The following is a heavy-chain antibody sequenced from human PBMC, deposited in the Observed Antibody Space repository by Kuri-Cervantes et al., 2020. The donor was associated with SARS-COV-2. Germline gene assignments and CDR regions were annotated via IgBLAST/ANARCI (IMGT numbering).Heavy chain of an antibody. CDR1: GLTFSSYA. Sequence: GESLKISCAASGLTFSSYAMSWVRQAPGKGLEWVSAISGSGGSTYYADSVKGRFTISRDNSKNTLYLQMNSLRAEDTAVYYCARTPTVTTYYFDYWGQGTLVTVSS. V-gene: IGHV3-23*01. J-gene: IGHJ4*02. CDR3: ARTPTVTTYYFDY. D-gene: IGHD4-17*01. CDR2: ISGSGGST.